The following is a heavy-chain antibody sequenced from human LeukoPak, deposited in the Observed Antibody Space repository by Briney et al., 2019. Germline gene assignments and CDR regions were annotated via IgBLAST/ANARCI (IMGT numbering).Heavy chain of an antibody. CDR3: ARDIASAGMDY. D-gene: IGHD6-13*01. Sequence: GGCLRLSGAASGFTFSSYSMNWVRQAPGKGLEWVSSISSSSSYIYYADSVRGRFTISRDNAKNSLYLQMNSLRAEDTAVYYCARDIASAGMDYWGQGTLVTVSS. CDR2: ISSSSSYI. J-gene: IGHJ4*02. CDR1: GFTFSSYS. V-gene: IGHV3-21*01.